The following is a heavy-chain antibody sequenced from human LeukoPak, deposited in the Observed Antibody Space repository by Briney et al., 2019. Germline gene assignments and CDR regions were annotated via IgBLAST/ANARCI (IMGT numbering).Heavy chain of an antibody. V-gene: IGHV4-4*07. CDR3: TRDSGTTGEVKFDP. Sequence: SETLSLTCTVSGGSISKQYWTWVRQSAGKGLEWIGRIYGDGTITYNPSLKSRVTMSVDTSKNQFSLRLTSVTAADTAMYYCTRDSGTTGEVKFDPWGQGILVTVSS. CDR1: GGSISKQY. D-gene: IGHD3-10*01. CDR2: IYGDGTI. J-gene: IGHJ5*02.